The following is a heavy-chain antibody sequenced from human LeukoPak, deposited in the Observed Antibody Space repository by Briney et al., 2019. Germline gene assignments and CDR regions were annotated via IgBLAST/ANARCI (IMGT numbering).Heavy chain of an antibody. CDR3: AKHYDTHAFDI. V-gene: IGHV3-30*18. D-gene: IGHD3-22*01. CDR1: GFTFSSYG. Sequence: PGGSLRPSCAASGFTFSSYGMHWVRQAPGKGLEWVAIISYDGSNKYYADSVQGRFTISRDNSKNTLYLQMNSLRAEDTAVYYCAKHYDTHAFDIWGQGTMVTVSS. CDR2: ISYDGSNK. J-gene: IGHJ3*02.